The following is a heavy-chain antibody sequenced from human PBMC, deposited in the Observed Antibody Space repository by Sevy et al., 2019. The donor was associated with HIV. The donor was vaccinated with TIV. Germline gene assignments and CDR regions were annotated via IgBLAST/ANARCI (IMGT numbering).Heavy chain of an antibody. CDR1: GGSISSYY. J-gene: IGHJ5*02. CDR3: ARGFTYYDFCSGGGWFDP. V-gene: IGHV4-59*01. D-gene: IGHD3-3*01. Sequence: AENLSLTCTVSGGSISSYYWSWIRQPPGKGLERIGYIYYSGSTNYNPSLKSRVTISVDSSKNQFSLKLSSVTAAVTTVYYYARGFTYYDFCSGGGWFDPWGQGTLVTVSS. CDR2: IYYSGST.